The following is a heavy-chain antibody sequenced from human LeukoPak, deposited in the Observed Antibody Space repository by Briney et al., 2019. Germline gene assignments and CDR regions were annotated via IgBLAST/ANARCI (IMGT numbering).Heavy chain of an antibody. Sequence: PSETLSLTCAVHGGSFSGYYWSWIRQPPGKGLEWIGEINHSGSTNYNPSLKSRVTISVDTSKNQFSLKLSSVTAADTAVYYCARGPPYCGGDCYSSFDYWGQGTLVTVSS. J-gene: IGHJ4*02. D-gene: IGHD2-21*02. CDR1: GGSFSGYY. CDR2: INHSGST. CDR3: ARGPPYCGGDCYSSFDY. V-gene: IGHV4-34*01.